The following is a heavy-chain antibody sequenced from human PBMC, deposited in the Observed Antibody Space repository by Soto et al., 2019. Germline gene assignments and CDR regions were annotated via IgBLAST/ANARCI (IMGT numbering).Heavy chain of an antibody. D-gene: IGHD6-6*01. CDR1: GGTFSSYA. CDR2: IIPIFGTA. Sequence: ASVKVSCKASGGTFSSYAISWVRQAPGQGLEWMGGIIPIFGTANYAQKFQGRVTITADESTSTAYMELSSLRSEDTAVYYCARGEAARSYYYYYYGMDVWRELTTVTV. J-gene: IGHJ6*02. V-gene: IGHV1-69*13. CDR3: ARGEAARSYYYYYYGMDV.